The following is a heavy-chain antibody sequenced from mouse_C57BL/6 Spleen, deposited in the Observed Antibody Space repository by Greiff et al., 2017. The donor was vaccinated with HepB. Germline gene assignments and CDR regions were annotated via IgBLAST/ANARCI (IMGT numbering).Heavy chain of an antibody. D-gene: IGHD1-1*01. V-gene: IGHV1-55*01. CDR3: ARRRGILRDY. CDR2: ISPGSGST. J-gene: IGHJ2*01. CDR1: GYTFTSYW. Sequence: VQLQQPGAELVKPGASVKMSCKASGYTFTSYWITWVKQRPGQGLEWIGDISPGSGSTNYNEKFKSKATLTVDTSSSTAYMQLSSRTSEDSAVYYGARRRGILRDYWGQGTTLTVSS.